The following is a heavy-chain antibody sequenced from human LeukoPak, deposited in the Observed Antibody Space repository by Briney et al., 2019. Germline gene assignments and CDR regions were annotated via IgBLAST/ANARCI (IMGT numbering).Heavy chain of an antibody. Sequence: GSLRLSCAASGFTFDDYGMSWVRQAPGKGPEWVSGINWNGGSTGYADSVKGRFTISRDNAKNSLYLQMNSLRAEDTAVYYCARAQHSGRRHYYYMDVWGKGTTVTVS. D-gene: IGHD1-14*01. CDR1: GFTFDDYG. V-gene: IGHV3-20*04. CDR3: ARAQHSGRRHYYYMDV. J-gene: IGHJ6*03. CDR2: INWNGGST.